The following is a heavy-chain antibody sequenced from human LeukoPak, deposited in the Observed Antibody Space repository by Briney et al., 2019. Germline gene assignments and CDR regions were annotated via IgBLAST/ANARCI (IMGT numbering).Heavy chain of an antibody. Sequence: PGGSLRLSCAASGFTFSSYAMSWVRQAPGKGLEWVSAISGSGGSTYYADSVKGRFTISRDNSKNTLYLQMNSLIAEDTAVYYCAKGTDYYGSGDYAFDIWGQGTMVTVSS. J-gene: IGHJ3*02. CDR2: ISGSGGST. CDR1: GFTFSSYA. D-gene: IGHD3-10*01. CDR3: AKGTDYYGSGDYAFDI. V-gene: IGHV3-23*01.